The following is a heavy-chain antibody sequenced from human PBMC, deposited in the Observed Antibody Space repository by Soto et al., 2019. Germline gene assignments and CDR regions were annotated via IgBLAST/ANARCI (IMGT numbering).Heavy chain of an antibody. V-gene: IGHV4-38-2*01. CDR1: ADSGAAGHY. CDR2: FNRSGST. J-gene: IGHJ4*02. D-gene: IGHD6-19*01. CDR3: ARGESIAVDPDY. Sequence: SETLSLTCDVSADSGAAGHYWGWIRQPPGKGVEWVGCFNRSGSTYYNPSLKSRLTISVDTSKNQFSLKLTSVTAADTAVYYCARGESIAVDPDYWGQGTLVTVSS.